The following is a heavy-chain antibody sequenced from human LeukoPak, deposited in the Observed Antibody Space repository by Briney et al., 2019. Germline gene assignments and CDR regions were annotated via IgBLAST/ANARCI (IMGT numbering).Heavy chain of an antibody. D-gene: IGHD3-22*01. J-gene: IGHJ4*02. CDR2: IYYSGST. CDR3: ARDDSSGYYG. Sequence: SETLSLTCTVSGGSISSGGYYWSWIRQHPGKGLEWIGYIYYSGSTYYNPSLKSRVTISVDTSKNQFSLKLSSVTAADTAVYYCARDDSSGYYGWGQGTLVTVPS. V-gene: IGHV4-31*03. CDR1: GGSISSGGYY.